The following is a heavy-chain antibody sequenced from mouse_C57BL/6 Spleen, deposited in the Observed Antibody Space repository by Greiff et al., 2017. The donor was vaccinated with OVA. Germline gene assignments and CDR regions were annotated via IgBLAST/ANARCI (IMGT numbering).Heavy chain of an antibody. J-gene: IGHJ1*03. V-gene: IGHV1-53*01. CDR3: ARKGGYYGYDELYFDV. CDR1: GYTFTSYW. CDR2: INPSNGGT. Sequence: VQLQQPGTELVKPGASVKLSCKASGYTFTSYWMHWVKQRPGQGLEWIGNINPSNGGTNYNAKFKSKATLTVDKSSSTAYMQLSSLTIEGSAVYECARKGGYYGYDELYFDVWGTGTTVTVSA. D-gene: IGHD2-2*01.